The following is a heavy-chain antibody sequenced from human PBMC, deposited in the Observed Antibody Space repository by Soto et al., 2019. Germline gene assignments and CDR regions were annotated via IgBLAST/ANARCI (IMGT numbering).Heavy chain of an antibody. CDR3: ARGERGGYRYGYYFDY. V-gene: IGHV4-30-2*01. CDR1: GGSISSGGYS. D-gene: IGHD5-18*01. J-gene: IGHJ4*02. Sequence: TLSLTCAVSGGSISSGGYSWSWIRQPPGKGLEWIGYIYHSGSTYYNPSLKSRVTISVDKSKNQFSLKLSSVTAADTAVYYCARGERGGYRYGYYFDYWGQGTLVTVSS. CDR2: IYHSGST.